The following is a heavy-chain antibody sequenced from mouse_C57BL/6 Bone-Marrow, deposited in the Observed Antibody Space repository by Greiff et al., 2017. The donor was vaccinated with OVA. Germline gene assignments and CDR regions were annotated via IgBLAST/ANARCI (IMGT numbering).Heavy chain of an antibody. CDR3: ARPYYDYDFAY. J-gene: IGHJ3*01. Sequence: EVQLQESGPELVKPGASVKIPCKASGYTFTDYHMDWVKQSHGKSLEWIGDINPNNGGTIYNQKFKGKATLTVDKSSSTAYMELRSLTSEDTAVYYCARPYYDYDFAYWGQGTLVTVSA. CDR2: INPNNGGT. CDR1: GYTFTDYH. D-gene: IGHD2-4*01. V-gene: IGHV1-18*01.